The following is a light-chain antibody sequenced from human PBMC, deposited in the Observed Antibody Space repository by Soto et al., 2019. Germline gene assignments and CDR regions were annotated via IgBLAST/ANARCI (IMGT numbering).Light chain of an antibody. Sequence: QLTQSPSYMSPSVGNTVTLTCRASQGISNYLAWYQQKPGKVPKLLIYAASTLQSGVPSRFSGSGSGTDFTLTISSLQPEEVATYYCKKYNSAPRTVGQGNKVDIK. CDR2: AAS. J-gene: IGKJ1*01. CDR1: QGISNY. V-gene: IGKV1-27*01. CDR3: KKYNSAPRT.